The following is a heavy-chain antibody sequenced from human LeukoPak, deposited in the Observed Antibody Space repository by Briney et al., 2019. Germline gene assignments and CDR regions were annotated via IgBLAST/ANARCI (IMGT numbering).Heavy chain of an antibody. CDR1: GGSFSGYS. V-gene: IGHV4-34*01. J-gene: IGHJ4*02. Sequence: PSETLSLTCAVYGGSFSGYSWTWIRQPPGKGLEWIGEINHSGSTNYNPSLKSRVTISVDTSKNQFSLKLSSVTAADTAVYYCARGLWYDSSGYNYWGQGTLVTVSS. CDR3: ARGLWYDSSGYNY. D-gene: IGHD3-22*01. CDR2: INHSGST.